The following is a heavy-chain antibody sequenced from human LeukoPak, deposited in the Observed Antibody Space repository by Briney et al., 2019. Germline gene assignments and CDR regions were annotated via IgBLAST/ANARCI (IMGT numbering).Heavy chain of an antibody. CDR2: IIPIFGTA. Sequence: SVKVSCKASGGTFSSYAISWVRQAPGQGLEGMGGIIPIFGTANYAQKFQGRVTITTDESTSTAYMELSSLRSEDTAVYYCARPQSSGPYLWGNWFDPWGQGTLVTVSS. CDR3: ARPQSSGPYLWGNWFDP. V-gene: IGHV1-69*05. CDR1: GGTFSSYA. D-gene: IGHD6-19*01. J-gene: IGHJ5*02.